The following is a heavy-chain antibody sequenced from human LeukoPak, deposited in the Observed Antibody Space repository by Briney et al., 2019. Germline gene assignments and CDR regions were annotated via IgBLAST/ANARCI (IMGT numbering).Heavy chain of an antibody. CDR3: ARGGTAAAGVYYYMDV. D-gene: IGHD6-13*01. J-gene: IGHJ6*03. CDR1: GGSISSYY. CDR2: IYYSGST. V-gene: IGHV4-59*01. Sequence: SETLSLTCTVSGGSISSYYWSWIRQPPGKGLEWIGYIYYSGSTNYNPSLKSRVTISVDTSKNQFSLKLSSVTAADTAVYYCARGGTAAAGVYYYMDVWGKGTTVTVSS.